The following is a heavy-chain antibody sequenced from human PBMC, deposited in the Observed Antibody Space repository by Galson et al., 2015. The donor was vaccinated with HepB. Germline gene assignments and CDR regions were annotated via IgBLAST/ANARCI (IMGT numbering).Heavy chain of an antibody. CDR3: AREWCSGGSCYHDY. J-gene: IGHJ4*02. Sequence: SLRLSCAASGFTFSSYSMNWVRQAPGKGLEWVSSISSSSSYIYYADSVKGRFTISRDNAKNSLYLQMNSLRAEDTAVYYCAREWCSGGSCYHDYWGQGTLGTVSS. CDR1: GFTFSSYS. V-gene: IGHV3-21*01. D-gene: IGHD2-15*01. CDR2: ISSSSSYI.